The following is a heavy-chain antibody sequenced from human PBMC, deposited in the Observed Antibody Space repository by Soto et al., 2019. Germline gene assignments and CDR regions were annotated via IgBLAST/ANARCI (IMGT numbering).Heavy chain of an antibody. CDR1: GDSISSSSYY. Sequence: QLQLQESGPGLVKPSETLSLTCTVSGDSISSSSYYWGWIRQPPGKGLEWIGTIHNSGSTYYKPSLKSRVTISVDTSKNQFSLKLNSVTAADTAVYYCARQDCRGGSCYTLPSGLFDYWGQGTLVTVSS. V-gene: IGHV4-39*01. D-gene: IGHD2-15*01. CDR3: ARQDCRGGSCYTLPSGLFDY. CDR2: IHNSGST. J-gene: IGHJ4*02.